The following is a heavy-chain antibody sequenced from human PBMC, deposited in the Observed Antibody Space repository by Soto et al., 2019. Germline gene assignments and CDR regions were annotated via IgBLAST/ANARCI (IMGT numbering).Heavy chain of an antibody. J-gene: IGHJ4*02. D-gene: IGHD6-19*01. V-gene: IGHV3-33*01. Sequence: QVQLVESGGGVVQPGRSLRLSCAASGFTFSSYGMHWVRQAPGKGLEWVAVIWYDGSNKYYADSVKGRFTISRDNSKNTMYLQMNRLRAEDPAVYYCARGRIAVAGTVRPLDYWGQGTLVTVAS. CDR1: GFTFSSYG. CDR2: IWYDGSNK. CDR3: ARGRIAVAGTVRPLDY.